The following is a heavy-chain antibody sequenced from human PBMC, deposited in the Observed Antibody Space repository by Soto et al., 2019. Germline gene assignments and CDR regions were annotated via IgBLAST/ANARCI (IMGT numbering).Heavy chain of an antibody. J-gene: IGHJ4*02. CDR1: AFTFSIYG. D-gene: IGHD6-19*01. Sequence: QPGGSLRLSCAASAFTFSIYGMHWVRQAPGKGLEWVAVISYDGSDKYYADSVKGRFTISRDNSKNTLYLQINSLRAEDTAFYYCAKDILKGGGSSGCSDYWGQRTLVTVSS. CDR2: ISYDGSDK. CDR3: AKDILKGGGSSGCSDY. V-gene: IGHV3-30*18.